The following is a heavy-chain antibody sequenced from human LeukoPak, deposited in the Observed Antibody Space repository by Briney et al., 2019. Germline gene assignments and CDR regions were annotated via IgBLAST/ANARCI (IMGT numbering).Heavy chain of an antibody. CDR1: GGSISGQY. J-gene: IGHJ4*02. V-gene: IGHV4-59*11. CDR2: IYYTGIT. CDR3: ARVSFHYHSGNYGWYFDS. D-gene: IGHD3-10*01. Sequence: SETLSLTCTVPGGSISGQYWSLIRQPPGKGPEWIGYIYYTGITKYNPSLKSRVTISVDTSKNQFSLGLTSVTAADTAVYYCARVSFHYHSGNYGWYFDSWGQGTLVTVSS.